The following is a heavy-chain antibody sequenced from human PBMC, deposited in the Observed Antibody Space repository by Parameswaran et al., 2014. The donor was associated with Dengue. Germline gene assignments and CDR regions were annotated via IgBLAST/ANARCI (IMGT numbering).Heavy chain of an antibody. D-gene: IGHD3-3*01. Sequence: VRQAPGKGLEWIGEINHSGSTNYNPSLKSRVTISVDTSKNQFSLKLTSVTAADTAVYYCATTENLERDYYYGMDVWGQGTTVTVSS. V-gene: IGHV4-34*13. J-gene: IGHJ6*02. CDR3: ATTENLERDYYYGMDV. CDR2: INHSGST.